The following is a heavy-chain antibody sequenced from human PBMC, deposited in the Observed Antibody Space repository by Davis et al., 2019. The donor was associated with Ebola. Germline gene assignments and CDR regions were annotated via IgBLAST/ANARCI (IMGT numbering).Heavy chain of an antibody. CDR1: GGTFSSYA. CDR2: IIPILGIA. CDR3: ARGAYKDYYYYGMDV. D-gene: IGHD1-14*01. J-gene: IGHJ6*02. V-gene: IGHV1-69*04. Sequence: SVKVSCKASGGTFSSYAISWVRQAPGQGLEWMGRIIPILGIANYAQKFQGRVTITADKSTSTAYMELSSLRSEDTAVYYCARGAYKDYYYYGMDVWGQGTTVTVSS.